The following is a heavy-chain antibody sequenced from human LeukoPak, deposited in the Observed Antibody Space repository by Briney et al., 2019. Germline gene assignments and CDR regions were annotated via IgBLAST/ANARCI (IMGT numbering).Heavy chain of an antibody. V-gene: IGHV4-39*07. J-gene: IGHJ3*02. D-gene: IGHD3-10*01. Sequence: SGTLSLTCSVSGDSIIGYYWGWIRQPPGKGLEWMGNIYYTGNTYYNSSLKSRVTISLDTSKNQFSLKVISMTAADTAAYYCTKSDGYGLIRICGRGTMVTVSS. CDR1: GDSIIGYY. CDR3: TKSDGYGLIRI. CDR2: IYYTGNT.